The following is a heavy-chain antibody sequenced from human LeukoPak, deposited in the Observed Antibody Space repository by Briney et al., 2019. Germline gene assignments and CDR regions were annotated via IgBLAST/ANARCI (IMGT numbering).Heavy chain of an antibody. D-gene: IGHD2-21*01. CDR1: GITISNYG. Sequence: PGGSLRLSCAVSGITISNYGMSWVRQPPGKGLEWVAGISGSGGGTNCADSVKGRFTISRDNSKNTLYLQMNSLRAEDTAVYFCAKRGVVIRVFLVGFHKEAYYFDSWGLGALVTVSS. CDR2: ISGSGGGT. CDR3: AKRGVVIRVFLVGFHKEAYYFDS. V-gene: IGHV3-23*01. J-gene: IGHJ4*02.